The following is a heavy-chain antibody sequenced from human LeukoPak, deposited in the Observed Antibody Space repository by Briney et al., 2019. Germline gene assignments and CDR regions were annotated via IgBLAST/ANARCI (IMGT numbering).Heavy chain of an antibody. CDR2: ITWNGDTI. Sequence: GGSLRLSCAASGFTFDDYGMSWVRQAPGKGLEWVSGITWNGDTIGYAGSVKGRFTISRDNAKNTLYLQMNSLRAEDTAVYYCARRGRDYDSSGLDYWGQGTLVTVSS. D-gene: IGHD3-22*01. V-gene: IGHV3-20*04. CDR3: ARRGRDYDSSGLDY. J-gene: IGHJ4*02. CDR1: GFTFDDYG.